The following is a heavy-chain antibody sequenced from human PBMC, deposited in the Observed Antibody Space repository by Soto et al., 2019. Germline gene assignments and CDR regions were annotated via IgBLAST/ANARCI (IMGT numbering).Heavy chain of an antibody. V-gene: IGHV4-34*01. Sequence: SETLSLTCTVYGGSFSGYYWSWIRQPPGKGLEWIGEINHSGSTNYNPSLKSRVTISVDTSKNQFSLKLSSVTAADTAVYYCARDHSSSLFYYYYGMDVWGQGTTVTVSS. D-gene: IGHD6-6*01. CDR3: ARDHSSSLFYYYYGMDV. J-gene: IGHJ6*02. CDR2: INHSGST. CDR1: GGSFSGYY.